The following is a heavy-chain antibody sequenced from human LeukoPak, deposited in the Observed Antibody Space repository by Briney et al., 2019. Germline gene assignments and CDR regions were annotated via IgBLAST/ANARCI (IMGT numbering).Heavy chain of an antibody. CDR3: ARGGYFDWSSPFDP. J-gene: IGHJ5*02. V-gene: IGHV4-39*07. D-gene: IGHD3-9*01. CDR1: GGSISNSDYY. CDR2: INYRGST. Sequence: SETLSLTCTVSGGSISNSDYYWDWIRQPPGKGLEWIGSINYRGSTNYNPSLKSRVTISVDTSKNQFSLKLSSVTAADTAVYYCARGGYFDWSSPFDPWGQGTLVTVSS.